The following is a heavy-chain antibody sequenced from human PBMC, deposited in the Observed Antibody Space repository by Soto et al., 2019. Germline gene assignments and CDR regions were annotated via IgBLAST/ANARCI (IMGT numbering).Heavy chain of an antibody. CDR2: IYYSGST. Sequence: SETLSLTCTVSGGSISSYYWSWIRQPPGKGLEWIGYIYYSGSTNYNPSLKSRVTISVDTSKNQFSLKLSSVTAADTAVYYCARLGYCSSTSCPPGDDYYYYMDVWGKGTTVTVSS. CDR1: GGSISSYY. CDR3: ARLGYCSSTSCPPGDDYYYYMDV. D-gene: IGHD2-2*01. V-gene: IGHV4-59*01. J-gene: IGHJ6*03.